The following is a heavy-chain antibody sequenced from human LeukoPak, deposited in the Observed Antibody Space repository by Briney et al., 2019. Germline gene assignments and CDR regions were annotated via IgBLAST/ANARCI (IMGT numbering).Heavy chain of an antibody. Sequence: SETLSLTCAVSGYSISSGYYWGWIRQPPGKGLEWIGSIYHSGSTYYNPSLKSRVTISVDTSKNQFSLKLSSVTAADTAVCYCARDYFGYCSGGSCYHDAFDIWGQGTMVTVSS. V-gene: IGHV4-38-2*02. D-gene: IGHD2-15*01. CDR1: GYSISSGYY. CDR3: ARDYFGYCSGGSCYHDAFDI. J-gene: IGHJ3*02. CDR2: IYHSGST.